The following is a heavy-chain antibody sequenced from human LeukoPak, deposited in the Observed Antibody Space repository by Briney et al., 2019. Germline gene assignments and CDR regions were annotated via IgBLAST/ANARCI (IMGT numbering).Heavy chain of an antibody. CDR1: GGSFSGYY. CDR2: INHSGST. V-gene: IGHV4-34*01. D-gene: IGHD2-8*01. Sequence: SETLSLTCALYGGSFSGYYWSWIRQPPGKGLEWIGEINHSGSTNYNPSLKSRVTISVDTSKNQFSLKLSSVTAADTAVYYCARVRRCTNGVCYTCDYWGQGTLVTVSS. J-gene: IGHJ4*02. CDR3: ARVRRCTNGVCYTCDY.